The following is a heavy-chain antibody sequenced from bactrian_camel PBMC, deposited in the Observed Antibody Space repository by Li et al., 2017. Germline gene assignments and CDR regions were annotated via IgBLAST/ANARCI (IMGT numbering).Heavy chain of an antibody. D-gene: IGHD6*01. CDR2: LA. CDR1: RPTWSSCD. J-gene: IGHJ6*01. CDR3: ATRASWSFAY. V-gene: IGHV3S55*01. Sequence: HVQLVESGGGSVQAGGSLRLSCAAHRPTWSSCDLGWYRQAPGKGRELVATLAGVADSVKGRFTISQDNAKNTLYLQLNSLNSEDTGLYYCATRASWSFAYWGQGTQVTVS.